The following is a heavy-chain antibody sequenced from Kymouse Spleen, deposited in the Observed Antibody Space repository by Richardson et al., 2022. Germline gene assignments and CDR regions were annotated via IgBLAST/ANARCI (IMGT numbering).Heavy chain of an antibody. CDR1: GFTVSSNY. Sequence: EVQLVESGGGLIQPGGSLRLSCAASGFTVSSNYMSWVRQAPGKGLEWVSVIYSCGSTYYADSVKGRFTISRDNSKNTLYLQMNSLRAEDTAVYYCALLLWFGELCGGSTPGAREPWSPSPQ. CDR3: ALLLWFGELCGGSTP. D-gene: IGHD3-10*01. CDR2: IYSCGST. V-gene: IGHV3-66*03. J-gene: IGHJ5*02.